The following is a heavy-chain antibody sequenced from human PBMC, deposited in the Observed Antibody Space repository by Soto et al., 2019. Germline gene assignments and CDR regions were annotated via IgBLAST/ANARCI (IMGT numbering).Heavy chain of an antibody. V-gene: IGHV3-53*02. J-gene: IGHJ4*02. Sequence: EVQLVETGGGLIQPGGFLRLSCAASGFTVSSNYMSWVRQAPGKGLEWVSVIYSGGSTYYADSVKGRFTISRDNSKNTLYLQVNSLRAEDTAVYYCASYSYGLYYFDYWGQGTLVTVSS. D-gene: IGHD5-18*01. CDR3: ASYSYGLYYFDY. CDR2: IYSGGST. CDR1: GFTVSSNY.